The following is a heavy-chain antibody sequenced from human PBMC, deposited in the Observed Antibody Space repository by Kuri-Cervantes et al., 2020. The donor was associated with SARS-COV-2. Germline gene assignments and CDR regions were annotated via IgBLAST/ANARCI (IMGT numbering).Heavy chain of an antibody. CDR2: INHSGST. CDR3: AGSRDGYNLPFDY. Sequence: SETLSLTCAVFGDSISNNNWWNWVRQTPGKGLEWIGEINHSGSTNYNPSLKSRVTISVDTSKNQFSLKLSSVTAADTAVYYCAGSRDGYNLPFDYWGQGTLVTVSS. CDR1: GDSISNNNW. V-gene: IGHV4-4*02. D-gene: IGHD5-24*01. J-gene: IGHJ4*02.